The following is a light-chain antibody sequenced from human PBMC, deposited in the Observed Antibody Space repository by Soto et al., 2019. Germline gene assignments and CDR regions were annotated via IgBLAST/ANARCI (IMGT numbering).Light chain of an antibody. J-gene: IGKJ4*01. Sequence: EIVLTQSPATLSVSPGERATLSCTASQSISGHLDWYQQKPGQAPRLLIYDASTRATGIPDRFSGSGSGAEFTLTISSPQSEDFAVYYCQQYHMWPLTFGGGTKVDI. CDR2: DAS. V-gene: IGKV3-15*01. CDR1: QSISGH. CDR3: QQYHMWPLT.